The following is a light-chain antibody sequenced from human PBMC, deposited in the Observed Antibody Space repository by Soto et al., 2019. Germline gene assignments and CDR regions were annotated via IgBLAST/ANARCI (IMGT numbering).Light chain of an antibody. CDR2: AAS. J-gene: IGKJ4*01. CDR3: QKYNSAPLT. V-gene: IGKV1-27*01. CDR1: QCISNY. Sequence: DIQMTQSPPCRSASVGDGVTITWRASQCISNYLAWYQQKPGKVPKLLIYAASTLQSGVPSRFSGSGSGTDFTLTISSLQPEDVATYYCQKYNSAPLTCGGGTKVDIK.